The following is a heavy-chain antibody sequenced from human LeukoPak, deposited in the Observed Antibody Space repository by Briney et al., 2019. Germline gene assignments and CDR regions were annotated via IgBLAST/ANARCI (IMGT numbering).Heavy chain of an antibody. D-gene: IGHD2-15*01. CDR2: FYYSGST. V-gene: IGHV4-31*03. CDR1: GGSIISGGYY. CDR3: ARGYCSGGSCYSARY. Sequence: SETLSLTCTVSGGSIISGGYYWSWIRQLPGKGLEWIGYFYYSGSTNYNPSLKSRLTISADTSKNKFSLKLSSVTVADTAIYYCARGYCSGGSCYSARYWGQGTLVTVSS. J-gene: IGHJ4*02.